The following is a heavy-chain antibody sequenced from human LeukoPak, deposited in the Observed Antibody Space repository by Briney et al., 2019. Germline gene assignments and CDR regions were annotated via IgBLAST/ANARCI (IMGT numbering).Heavy chain of an antibody. J-gene: IGHJ3*02. V-gene: IGHV4-34*01. Sequence: SETLSLTCAVYGGSFSGYYWSWIRQPPGKGLEWIGEINHSGSTNYNPSLKSRVTISVDTSKNQFSLKLSSVTAADTAVYYCARGRGYYDSSGYYLLRDAFDIWGQGTMVTVSS. CDR2: INHSGST. D-gene: IGHD3-22*01. CDR3: ARGRGYYDSSGYYLLRDAFDI. CDR1: GGSFSGYY.